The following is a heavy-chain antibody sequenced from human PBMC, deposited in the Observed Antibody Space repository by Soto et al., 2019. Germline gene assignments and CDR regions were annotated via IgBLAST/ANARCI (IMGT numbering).Heavy chain of an antibody. Sequence: GSLRLSCTASGFTFGDYAMSWVRQAPGKGLEWVGFIRSKAYGGTTEYAASVKGRFTISRDDSKSIAYLQMNSLKTEDTAVYYCTRDQGDFWSGYYVGYWGQGTLVTVSS. CDR3: TRDQGDFWSGYYVGY. CDR2: IRSKAYGGTT. D-gene: IGHD3-3*01. CDR1: GFTFGDYA. J-gene: IGHJ4*02. V-gene: IGHV3-49*04.